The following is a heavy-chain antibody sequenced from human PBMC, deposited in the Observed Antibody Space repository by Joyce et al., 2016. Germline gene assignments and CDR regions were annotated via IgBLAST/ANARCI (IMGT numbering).Heavy chain of an antibody. CDR3: AREVSGWSKIDY. D-gene: IGHD6-19*01. J-gene: IGHJ4*02. CDR2: IYYSGST. CDR1: GGSISSSSYY. Sequence: QLQLQESGPGLVKPSETLSLTCTVPGGSISSSSYYWGWIRQPPGKGLEWIGSIYYSGSTYYNPSLKRRVTISVDTSKIQFSLKLSSVTAADTAVYYCAREVSGWSKIDYWGQGTLVTVSA. V-gene: IGHV4-39*07.